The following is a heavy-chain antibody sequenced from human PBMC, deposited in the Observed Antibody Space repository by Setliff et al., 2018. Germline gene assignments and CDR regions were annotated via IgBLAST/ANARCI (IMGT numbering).Heavy chain of an antibody. D-gene: IGHD3-22*01. J-gene: IGHJ4*02. CDR1: GGSISSSSYY. CDR2: IYYSGST. Sequence: PSETLSLTCTVSGGSISSSSYYWGWIRQPPGKGLEWIGSIYYSGSTYYNPSLKSRVTISVDTSKNQFSLKLSSVAAADTAVHYCASVVEDYYDSSGYFLPSYYFDYWGQGTLVTVSS. CDR3: ASVVEDYYDSSGYFLPSYYFDY. V-gene: IGHV4-39*07.